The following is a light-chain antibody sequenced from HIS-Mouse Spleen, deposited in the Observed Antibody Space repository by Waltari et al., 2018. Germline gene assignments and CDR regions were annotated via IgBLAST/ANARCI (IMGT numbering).Light chain of an antibody. V-gene: IGLV1-44*01. CDR3: AAWDDSLNGWV. CDR2: NNK. CDR1: SPNIVSNP. J-gene: IGLJ3*02. Sequence: QSVLTQPPSASGTPGQRVPISCSGSSPNIVSNPVNRYQPLPGTAPKLLIYNNKQRPSGVPDRFSGSKSGTSASLAISGLQSEDEADYYCAAWDDSLNGWVFGGGTKLTVL.